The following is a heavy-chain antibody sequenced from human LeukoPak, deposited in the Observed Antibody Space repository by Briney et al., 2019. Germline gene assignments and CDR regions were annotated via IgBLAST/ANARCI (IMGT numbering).Heavy chain of an antibody. CDR2: INSDGSST. CDR1: GFTFSSYW. V-gene: IGHV3-74*01. J-gene: IGHJ4*02. Sequence: GGSLRLSCATSGFTFSSYWMHWVRQAPGKGLVWVSRINSDGSSTSYADSVKGRFTISRDNAKNTLYLQMNSLRAEDTAVYYCARDARVYSGYDYWGQGTLVTVSS. CDR3: ARDARVYSGYDY. D-gene: IGHD5-12*01.